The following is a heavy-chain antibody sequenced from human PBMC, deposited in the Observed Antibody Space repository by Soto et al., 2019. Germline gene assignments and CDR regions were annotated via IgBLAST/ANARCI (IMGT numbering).Heavy chain of an antibody. J-gene: IGHJ5*01. CDR3: ARVWWSYQAPSGGEGFDL. V-gene: IGHV1-18*04. D-gene: IGHD3-16*02. Sequence: ASVKVSYQPSGYSYTSNSITWVRQAPGQGIEWMGWISTYSGDPNYAQKFQGRVTMTTDTSTNTAYMELRNLRSDETAVYYCARVWWSYQAPSGGEGFDLWGQGSRVTVSS. CDR2: ISTYSGDP. CDR1: GYSYTSNS.